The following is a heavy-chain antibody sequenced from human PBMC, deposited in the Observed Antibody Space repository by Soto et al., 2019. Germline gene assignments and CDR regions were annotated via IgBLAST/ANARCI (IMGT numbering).Heavy chain of an antibody. J-gene: IGHJ6*01. V-gene: IGHV1-8*01. CDR1: GYTFTSYD. CDR3: ARERRCMDV. Sequence: QVQLVQSGAEVKKPGASVKVSCKASGYTFTSYDINWVRQATGQGLEWMGWMNPNSGNTGDVQKFQGRVTMTRNRSISTAYMELSSLRSEDTAVYFCARERRCMDVWGQGTTVTVSS. CDR2: MNPNSGNT.